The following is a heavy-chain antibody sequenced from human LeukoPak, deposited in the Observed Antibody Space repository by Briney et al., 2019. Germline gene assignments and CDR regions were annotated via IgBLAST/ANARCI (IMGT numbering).Heavy chain of an antibody. CDR3: ARATDGYCSSTSCSEGYSDL. CDR2: IYHSGST. D-gene: IGHD2-2*01. CDR1: GGSISSGGYS. J-gene: IGHJ2*01. V-gene: IGHV4-30-2*01. Sequence: SETLSLTCAVSGGSISSGGYSWSWIRQPPGKGLEWIGYIYHSGSTYYNPSLKSRVTISVDRSKNQFSLKLSSVTAADTAVYYCARATDGYCSSTSCSEGYSDLWGRGTLVTVSS.